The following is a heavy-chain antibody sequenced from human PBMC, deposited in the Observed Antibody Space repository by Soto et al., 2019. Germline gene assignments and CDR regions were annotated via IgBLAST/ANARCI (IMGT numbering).Heavy chain of an antibody. CDR1: GGSISSYY. CDR3: ARDIWFGELWYGMDV. V-gene: IGHV4-59*01. D-gene: IGHD3-10*01. J-gene: IGHJ6*02. Sequence: WETLPLTCTVSGGSISSYYWSWIRQPPGKGLEWIGYIYYSGSTNYNPSLKSRVTISVDTSKSQFSLRLSSVTAADTAVYYCARDIWFGELWYGMDVWGQGTTVTVSS. CDR2: IYYSGST.